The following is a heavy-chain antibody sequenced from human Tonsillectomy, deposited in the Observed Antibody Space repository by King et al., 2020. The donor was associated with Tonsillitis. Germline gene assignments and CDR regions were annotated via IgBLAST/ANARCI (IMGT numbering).Heavy chain of an antibody. CDR2: IYYSGST. D-gene: IGHD3-3*01. Sequence: QLQESGPGLVKPSETLSLTCTVSGGSISSYYWSWIRQPPGKGLEWIGYIYYSGSTNYHPSLKSRVTISVDTSKNQFSLKLSSVTAADTAVYYCARGDDFWSGYYYWGQGTLVTVSS. CDR3: ARGDDFWSGYYY. J-gene: IGHJ4*02. CDR1: GGSISSYY. V-gene: IGHV4-59*01.